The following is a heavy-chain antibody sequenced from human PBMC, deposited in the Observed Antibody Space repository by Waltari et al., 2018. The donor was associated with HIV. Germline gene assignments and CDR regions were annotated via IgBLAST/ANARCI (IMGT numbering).Heavy chain of an antibody. CDR2: INPNSGGT. CDR1: GYTFTGYY. CDR3: ARDMAAVAGGGWFDP. V-gene: IGHV1-2*02. J-gene: IGHJ5*02. D-gene: IGHD6-19*01. Sequence: QVQLVQSGAEVKKPGASVKVSCKASGYTFTGYYMHWVRQAPGQGLEWMGWINPNSGGTNYAQKFQGRVTMTRDTSISTAYMELSRLRSDDTAVYYCARDMAAVAGGGWFDPWGQGTLVTVSS.